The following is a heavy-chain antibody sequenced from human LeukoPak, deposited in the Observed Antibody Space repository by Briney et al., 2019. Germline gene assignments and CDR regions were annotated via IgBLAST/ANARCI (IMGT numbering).Heavy chain of an antibody. CDR2: INHSGST. CDR3: ATRTYGGNSPFDY. CDR1: GGSFSGYY. Sequence: SETLSLTCAVYGGSFSGYYWSWIRQPPGKGLEWIGEINHSGSTNYNPSLKSLVTISVDTSKNQFSLKLSSVTAADTAVYYCATRTYGGNSPFDYWGQGTLVTVSS. V-gene: IGHV4-34*01. J-gene: IGHJ4*02. D-gene: IGHD4-23*01.